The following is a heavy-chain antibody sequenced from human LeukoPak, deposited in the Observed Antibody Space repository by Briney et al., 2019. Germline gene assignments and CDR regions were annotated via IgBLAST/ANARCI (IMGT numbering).Heavy chain of an antibody. Sequence: GGSLRLSCAASGFTFTSYAMSWVRQAPGKGLEWVSAISGSGGSTYYADSVKGRFTISRDNSKNTLYLQMSSLRVEDTAVYYCAREHTIAATGTHWFAPWGQGTLVTVSS. J-gene: IGHJ5*02. CDR1: GFTFTSYA. V-gene: IGHV3-23*01. CDR2: ISGSGGST. CDR3: AREHTIAATGTHWFAP. D-gene: IGHD6-13*01.